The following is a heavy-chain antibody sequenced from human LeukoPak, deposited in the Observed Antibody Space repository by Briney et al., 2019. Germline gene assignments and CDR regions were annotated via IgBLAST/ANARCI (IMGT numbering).Heavy chain of an antibody. J-gene: IGHJ4*02. CDR2: MNPNSGNT. CDR1: GYTFTSYD. Sequence: GASVKVSCKASGYTFTSYDINWVRQATGQGLEWMGWMNPNSGNTGYAQKFQGRVTMTRNTSISTAYMELSSLRSEDTAVYYCARGPILGHMVRGVIIRPFDYWGQGTLVTVSS. CDR3: ARGPILGHMVRGVIIRPFDY. D-gene: IGHD3-10*01. V-gene: IGHV1-8*01.